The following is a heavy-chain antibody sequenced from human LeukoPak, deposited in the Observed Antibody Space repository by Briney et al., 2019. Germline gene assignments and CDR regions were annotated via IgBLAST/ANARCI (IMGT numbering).Heavy chain of an antibody. Sequence: GGSLRLSCAASGFTFSSYAMHWVRQAPGKGLEYVSAISSNGGSTYYANSVKGRFTISRDNSKNTLYLQMGSLRAEDMAVYYCARADDYGDSCYFDYWGQGTLVTVSS. CDR3: ARADDYGDSCYFDY. J-gene: IGHJ4*02. D-gene: IGHD4-17*01. CDR1: GFTFSSYA. V-gene: IGHV3-64*01. CDR2: ISSNGGST.